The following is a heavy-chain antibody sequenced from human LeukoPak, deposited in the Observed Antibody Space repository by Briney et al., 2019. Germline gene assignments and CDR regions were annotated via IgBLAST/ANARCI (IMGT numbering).Heavy chain of an antibody. V-gene: IGHV4-4*09. Sequence: SETLSLTCTVSGGSISSYYWSWIRQPPGKGLEWIGYIYTSGSTNYNPSLKSRVTISVDTSKNQFSLKLSSVTAADTAVCYCARTGKDYYYYYMDVWGKGTTATVSS. CDR1: GGSISSYY. CDR3: ARTGKDYYYYYMDV. CDR2: IYTSGST. D-gene: IGHD7-27*01. J-gene: IGHJ6*03.